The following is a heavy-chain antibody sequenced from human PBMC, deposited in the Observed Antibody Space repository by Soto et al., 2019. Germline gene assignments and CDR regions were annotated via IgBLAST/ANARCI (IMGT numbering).Heavy chain of an antibody. Sequence: GGSLRLSCAASGFTFSSYSMNWVRQAPGKGLEWVSYISSSSSTIYYADSVKGRFTISRDNAKNSLYLQMNSLRAEDTAVYYCARDPGIVVGPANWFDPWGQGTLATVSS. CDR3: ARDPGIVVGPANWFDP. CDR1: GFTFSSYS. J-gene: IGHJ5*02. D-gene: IGHD2-2*01. V-gene: IGHV3-48*01. CDR2: ISSSSSTI.